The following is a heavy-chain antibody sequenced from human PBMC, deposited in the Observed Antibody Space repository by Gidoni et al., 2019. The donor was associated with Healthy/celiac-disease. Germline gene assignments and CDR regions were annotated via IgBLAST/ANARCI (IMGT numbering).Heavy chain of an antibody. D-gene: IGHD3-22*01. CDR1: GGSISISSYY. V-gene: IGHV4-39*01. CDR3: ARTAGYDSSGYYVTRYFDY. J-gene: IGHJ4*02. Sequence: QLQLQESGPGLVKPSETLSLTCTVSGGSISISSYYWAWFRQPPGKGLEWVGSIYYSGSTDHNPSLKSRVTISVDTSKNQFSLKLSSVTAADTAVYYCARTAGYDSSGYYVTRYFDYWGQGTLVTVSS. CDR2: IYYSGST.